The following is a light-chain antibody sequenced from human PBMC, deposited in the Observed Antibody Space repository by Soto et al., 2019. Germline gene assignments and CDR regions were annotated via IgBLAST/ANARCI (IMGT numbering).Light chain of an antibody. V-gene: IGKV1-5*01. CDR1: QSISSW. Sequence: DIQMTQSPSTLSASVGDRVTITCRASQSISSWLAWYRQKPGEAPKLLIYHASNLETGVPSRFSGSGSGTEFTLTISSLQPDDFATYYCQQYKAYSWTFGPGTKVEL. J-gene: IGKJ1*01. CDR2: HAS. CDR3: QQYKAYSWT.